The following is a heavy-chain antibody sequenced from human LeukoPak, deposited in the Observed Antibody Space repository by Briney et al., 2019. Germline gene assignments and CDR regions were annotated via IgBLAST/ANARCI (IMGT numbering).Heavy chain of an antibody. CDR1: GFTFRNYG. J-gene: IGHJ4*02. Sequence: GGSLRLSCEASGFTFRNYGMHWVRQAPGKGLDWVGVIWFDGSNRYYADSVKGRFTVSRDNSKNTLYLQVNSVRAEDTAVYYCARDTSGYYDYWGQGALVTVSS. V-gene: IGHV3-33*01. CDR2: IWFDGSNR. D-gene: IGHD2-15*01. CDR3: ARDTSGYYDY.